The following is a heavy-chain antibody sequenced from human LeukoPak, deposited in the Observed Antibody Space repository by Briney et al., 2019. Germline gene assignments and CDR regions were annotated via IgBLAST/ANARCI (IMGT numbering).Heavy chain of an antibody. CDR3: ARVWLENLLNWFDP. CDR1: GGSISSGGYY. CDR2: IYYSGST. J-gene: IGHJ5*02. V-gene: IGHV4-31*03. D-gene: IGHD6-19*01. Sequence: SETLSLTCTVSGGSISSGGYYWSWIRQHPGKGLEWIGYIYYSGSTYYNPSLKSRVTISVDTSKNQFSLKLSSVTAADTAVYYCARVWLENLLNWFDPWGQGTLVIVSS.